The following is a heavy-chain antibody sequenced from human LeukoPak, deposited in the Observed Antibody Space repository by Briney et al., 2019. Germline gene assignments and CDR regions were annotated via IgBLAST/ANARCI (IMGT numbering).Heavy chain of an antibody. Sequence: GGSLRLSCAASGSSSSSYSMNWVRQAPGKGLEWVSSISSSSTYIYYADSVKGRFTISRDNAKNSLHLQMNSLRAEDTAVYYCARRRRSSDSTGYCPDFDYWGQGTLVTVSS. D-gene: IGHD3-22*01. CDR1: GSSSSSYS. V-gene: IGHV3-21*01. CDR3: ARRRRSSDSTGYCPDFDY. CDR2: ISSSSTYI. J-gene: IGHJ4*02.